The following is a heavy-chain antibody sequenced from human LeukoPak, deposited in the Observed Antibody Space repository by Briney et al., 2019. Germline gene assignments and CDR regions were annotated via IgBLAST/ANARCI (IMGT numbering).Heavy chain of an antibody. CDR2: VYTIGTT. V-gene: IGHV4-4*07. D-gene: IGHD1-26*01. J-gene: IGHJ4*02. Sequence: SETLSLTCTVSGGSISSYYWSWIRQPAGKGLEWIGRVYTIGTTNYNPSLRSRVTMSVDTSKNQFSLKLTSVTAADTAVYYCATSTGSYWGQGTLVTVSS. CDR3: ATSTGSY. CDR1: GGSISSYY.